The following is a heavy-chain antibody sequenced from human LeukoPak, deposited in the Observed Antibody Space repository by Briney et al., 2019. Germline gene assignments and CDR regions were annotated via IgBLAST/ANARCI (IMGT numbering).Heavy chain of an antibody. Sequence: GRSLRLSCVASGSTFSNYGMSWVRQAPGKGLDWVAVISYHGSNKYYADSVKGRFTISRDNFNNTVFLQMDSLRPDDTAIYYCAKDQRRGISSFDSWGQGVLVAVSS. V-gene: IGHV3-30*18. CDR1: GSTFSNYG. CDR3: AKDQRRGISSFDS. CDR2: ISYHGSNK. D-gene: IGHD2/OR15-2a*01. J-gene: IGHJ4*02.